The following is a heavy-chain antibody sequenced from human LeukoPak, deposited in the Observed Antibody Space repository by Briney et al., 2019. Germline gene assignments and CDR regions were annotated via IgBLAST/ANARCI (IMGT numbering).Heavy chain of an antibody. CDR2: INAGNGNT. D-gene: IGHD2-2*01. Sequence: ASVKVSCKASGYTFTSYAMHWVRQAPGQRLEWMGWINAGNGNTKYSQKFQGRVTITRDTSASTAYMELSSLRSEDTAVYYCARVVVVPAANFYYYYGMDVWGQGTTVTVSS. V-gene: IGHV1-3*01. J-gene: IGHJ6*02. CDR3: ARVVVVPAANFYYYYGMDV. CDR1: GYTFTSYA.